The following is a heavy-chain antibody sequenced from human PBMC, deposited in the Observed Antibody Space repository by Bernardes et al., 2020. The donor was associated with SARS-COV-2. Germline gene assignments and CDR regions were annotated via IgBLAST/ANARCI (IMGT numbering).Heavy chain of an antibody. J-gene: IGHJ4*02. CDR2: IYTRGDT. CDR1: GASVSSGAYH. V-gene: IGHV4-61*02. Sequence: TLSLTCTVSGASVSSGAYHWSWIRQPAEKGLEWIGRIYTRGDTNYNPSLKSRVTISLDTAKNQFSLKLTSVTAADTAVYYCARDVLSGYYSYFDYWGQGTLVTVSS. CDR3: ARDVLSGYYSYFDY. D-gene: IGHD6-13*01.